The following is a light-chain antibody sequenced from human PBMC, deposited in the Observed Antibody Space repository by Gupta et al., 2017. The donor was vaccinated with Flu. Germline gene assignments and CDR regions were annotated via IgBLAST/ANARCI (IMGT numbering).Light chain of an antibody. V-gene: IGLV3-25*02. Sequence: SSELTPPPSVSVSPGQTARITCSGDALSKQYSYWYQQKPGQAPVLVIYKDTESPSGIPERFSGSSSGTTVTLTISGVQAEDEADYFCQSADSSGSFVIFGGGTKLTVL. J-gene: IGLJ2*01. CDR1: ALSKQY. CDR2: KDT. CDR3: QSADSSGSFVI.